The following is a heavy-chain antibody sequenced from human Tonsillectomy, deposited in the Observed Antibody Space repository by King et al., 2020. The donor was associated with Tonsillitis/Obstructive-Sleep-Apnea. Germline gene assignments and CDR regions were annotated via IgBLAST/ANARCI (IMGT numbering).Heavy chain of an antibody. CDR2: ISYDGSNK. D-gene: IGHD3-3*01. CDR1: GFTFSSYA. V-gene: IGHV3-30*04. CDR3: AGGPPDPSADLGGAYDLGMDV. Sequence: QLVQSGGGVVQPGRSLRLSCAASGFTFSSYAMHWVRQAPGKGQEWVAVISYDGSNKYYADSVKGRFTISRDNSKNTLYLQMNSLRAEDTAVYYCAGGPPDPSADLGGAYDLGMDVWGQGTTVTASS. J-gene: IGHJ6*02.